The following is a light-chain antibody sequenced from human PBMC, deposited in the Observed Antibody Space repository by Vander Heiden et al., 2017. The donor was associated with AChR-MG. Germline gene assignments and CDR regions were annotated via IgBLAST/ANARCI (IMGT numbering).Light chain of an antibody. V-gene: IGKV3-20*01. J-gene: IGKJ1*01. Sequence: EIVLTQSPGTLSLSPGERATLSCRASQSVSSSYLVWYQQKPGQAPRLLIYGASSRATGIPDRFSGSGSGTDFTLTISRLEPEDFAVYYCQQDGSSPVTFGQGTKVEIK. CDR3: QQDGSSPVT. CDR2: GAS. CDR1: QSVSSSY.